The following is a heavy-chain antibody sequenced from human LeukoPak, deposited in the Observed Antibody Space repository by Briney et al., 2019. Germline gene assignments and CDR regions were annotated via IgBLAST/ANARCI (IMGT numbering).Heavy chain of an antibody. D-gene: IGHD1-26*01. CDR3: ASASANEWELLPSAFDI. Sequence: GGSLRLSCAASGFTFSDYYMSWIRQAPGKGLEWVSYISSSGSTIYYADSVKGRFTISRDNAKNSLYLQMNSLRAEDTAVYYCASASANEWELLPSAFDIWGQGTMVTVSS. V-gene: IGHV3-11*01. CDR2: ISSSGSTI. CDR1: GFTFSDYY. J-gene: IGHJ3*02.